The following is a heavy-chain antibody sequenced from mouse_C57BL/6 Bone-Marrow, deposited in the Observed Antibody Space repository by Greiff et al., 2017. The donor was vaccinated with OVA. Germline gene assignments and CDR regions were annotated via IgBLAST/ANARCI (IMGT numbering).Heavy chain of an antibody. V-gene: IGHV1-82*01. Sequence: VQLQQSGPELVKPGASVKISCKASGYAFSSSWMNWVKQRPGKGLEWIGRIYPGDGDTNYNGKFKGKATLTADKSSSTAYMQLSSLTSEDSAVYFCHYYGSRSYWYFDVWGTGTTVTVSS. CDR1: GYAFSSSW. CDR2: IYPGDGDT. D-gene: IGHD1-1*01. CDR3: HYYGSRSYWYFDV. J-gene: IGHJ1*03.